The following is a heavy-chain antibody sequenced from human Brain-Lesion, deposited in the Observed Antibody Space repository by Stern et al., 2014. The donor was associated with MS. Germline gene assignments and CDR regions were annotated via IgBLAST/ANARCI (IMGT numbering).Heavy chain of an antibody. J-gene: IGHJ4*02. D-gene: IGHD4-17*01. CDR3: TRDRLDYGYSYFDY. V-gene: IGHV3-49*03. CDR1: GFSFGDYA. CDR2: IRSKVYGGAA. Sequence: VQLVQSGGGLIAPGRSLRLSCTASGFSFGDYAINWIRQAPGKGLEWVGFIRSKVYGGAAEYAASVKGRFTISRDDSKSIAYLQVNGLKTEDTAVYYCTRDRLDYGYSYFDYWGQGTLVTVSS.